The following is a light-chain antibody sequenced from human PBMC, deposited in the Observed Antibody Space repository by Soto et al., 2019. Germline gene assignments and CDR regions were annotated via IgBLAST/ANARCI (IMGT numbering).Light chain of an antibody. V-gene: IGKV3-15*01. CDR3: QQHHNWPPWA. Sequence: EIVMTQSPATLSVSPGERATLSCRASQSVSSNLAWYQQKPGQAPRLLMYGASTRATGIPDRFSGSGSGTEFTLTISSLQSEDFAVYYCQQHHNWPPWAFGQGTKGEIK. CDR1: QSVSSN. J-gene: IGKJ1*01. CDR2: GAS.